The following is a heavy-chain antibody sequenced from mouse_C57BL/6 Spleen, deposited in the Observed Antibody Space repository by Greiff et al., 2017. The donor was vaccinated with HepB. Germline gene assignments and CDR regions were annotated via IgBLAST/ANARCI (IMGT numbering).Heavy chain of an antibody. CDR3: THRGGNYVGWYFEV. D-gene: IGHD2-1*01. CDR2: IDPETGGT. Sequence: QVQLQQSGAELVRPGASVTLSCKASGYTFTDYEMYWVKQTPVHGLEWIGAIDPETGGTAYNQKFKGKAILTADKSSSTAYMELRSLTSEDSAVYYCTHRGGNYVGWYFEVWGTGTTVTVSS. CDR1: GYTFTDYE. V-gene: IGHV1-15*01. J-gene: IGHJ1*03.